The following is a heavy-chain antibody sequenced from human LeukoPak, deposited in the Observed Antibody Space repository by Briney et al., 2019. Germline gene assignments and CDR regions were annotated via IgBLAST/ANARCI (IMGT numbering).Heavy chain of an antibody. CDR2: IRSKAYGGTT. CDR3: TRIGTSGGEFDY. Sequence: SLRFSCTASGFTFGDYAMSWVRQAPGKGLEWVGFIRSKAYGGTTEYAASVKGRFTISRDDSKSIAYLQLNSLKTEDTAVYYCTRIGTSGGEFDYWGQGTLVTVSS. V-gene: IGHV3-49*04. J-gene: IGHJ4*02. D-gene: IGHD2-2*01. CDR1: GFTFGDYA.